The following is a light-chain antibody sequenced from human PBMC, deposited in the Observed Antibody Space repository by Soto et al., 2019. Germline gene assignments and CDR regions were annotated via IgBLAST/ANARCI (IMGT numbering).Light chain of an antibody. Sequence: EIVMTQSPATLSVSPGERATLSCRASQSVSSNLAWYQQKPGQAPRLLIYGASTRATGIPARFSGSGSGTDFTLTTSRLEPEDFAVYYCHQYESSLWTFGQGTKVDIK. CDR1: QSVSSN. J-gene: IGKJ1*01. CDR3: HQYESSLWT. V-gene: IGKV3-15*01. CDR2: GAS.